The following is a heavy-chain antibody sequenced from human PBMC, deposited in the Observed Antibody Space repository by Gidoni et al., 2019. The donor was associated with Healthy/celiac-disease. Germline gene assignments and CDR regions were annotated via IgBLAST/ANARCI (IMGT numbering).Heavy chain of an antibody. J-gene: IGHJ4*02. CDR2: INHSGST. Sequence: QVQLQQWGAGLLKPSETLSLTCAVYGGSFSGYYWSWIRQPPGKGLEWIGEINHSGSTNYNPSLKSRVTISVDTSKNQFSLKLSSVTAADTAVYYCASNRIQLWSRRWGSGHYWGQGTLVTVSS. D-gene: IGHD5-18*01. CDR3: ASNRIQLWSRRWGSGHY. CDR1: GGSFSGYY. V-gene: IGHV4-34*01.